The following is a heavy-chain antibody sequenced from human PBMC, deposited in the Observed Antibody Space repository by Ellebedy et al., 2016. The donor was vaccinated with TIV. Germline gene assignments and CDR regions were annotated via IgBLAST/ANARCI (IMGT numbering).Heavy chain of an antibody. CDR1: GFTFSSYS. D-gene: IGHD3-10*01. V-gene: IGHV3-48*04. Sequence: GGSLRLXXAASGFTFSSYSMNWVRQAPGKGLEWVSYLSRSSTNNHYVDSVKGRFTISRDNPKNSLYLQMNSLRAEDTAVYYCARGNYGSGTGMDVWGQGTTVTVSS. J-gene: IGHJ6*02. CDR2: LSRSSTNN. CDR3: ARGNYGSGTGMDV.